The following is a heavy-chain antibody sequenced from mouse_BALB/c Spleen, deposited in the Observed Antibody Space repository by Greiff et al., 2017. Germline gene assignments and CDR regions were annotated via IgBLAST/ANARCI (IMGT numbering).Heavy chain of an antibody. CDR1: GFSLTSYG. Sequence: QVQLQQSGPGLVQPSQSLSISCTVSGFSLTSYGVHWVRQSPGNGLEWLGVLWSGGSTDYNAAFISRMMISEDNYKSQVFFKMNSLQADDTAIYYCARNYENDGFAYWGQGTLVTVSA. D-gene: IGHD2-4*01. CDR3: ARNYENDGFAY. V-gene: IGHV2-4-1*01. J-gene: IGHJ3*01. CDR2: LWSGGST.